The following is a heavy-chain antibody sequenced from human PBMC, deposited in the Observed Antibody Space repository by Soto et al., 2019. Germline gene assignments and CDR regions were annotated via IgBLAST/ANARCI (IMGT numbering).Heavy chain of an antibody. CDR2: ISRTSTYT. V-gene: IGHV3-11*06. CDR1: GFTFSDSY. J-gene: IGHJ2*01. D-gene: IGHD2-2*01. CDR3: ARSSTSTGYFDL. Sequence: QVQLVESGGGLVKPGGSLRLSCATSGFTFSDSYVNWIRQAPGKGLEWVSYISRTSTYTDYADSVKGRFTISRDNAKNSLFLQMTSLRADDTAVYYCARSSTSTGYFDLWGRGTLVTVSS.